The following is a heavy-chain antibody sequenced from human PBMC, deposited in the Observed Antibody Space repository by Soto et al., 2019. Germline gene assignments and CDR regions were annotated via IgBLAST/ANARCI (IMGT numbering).Heavy chain of an antibody. CDR1: GGSFSGYY. CDR2: INHSGST. J-gene: IGHJ4*02. V-gene: IGHV4-34*01. D-gene: IGHD6-19*01. Sequence: QVQLQQWGAGLLKPSETLSLTCAVYGGSFSGYYWSWIRQPPGKGLEWIGEINHSGSTNYNPSLKSRVPISVDTSKNQFSLKLRSVTAADAAVYYCARIDGSGWFFDYWGQGTLVTVSS. CDR3: ARIDGSGWFFDY.